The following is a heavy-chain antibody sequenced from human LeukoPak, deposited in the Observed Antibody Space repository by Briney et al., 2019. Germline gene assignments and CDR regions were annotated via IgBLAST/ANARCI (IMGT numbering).Heavy chain of an antibody. Sequence: PGGSLRLSCAASGFTFSTYGMHWVRQAPGKGLEWVAVIWYDGSNKYYADSVKGRFTISRDNSKNTLYLQMNSLRAEDTAVYYCAKDLSIAAAGTGWFDPWGQGTLVTVSS. CDR1: GFTFSTYG. CDR3: AKDLSIAAAGTGWFDP. J-gene: IGHJ5*02. V-gene: IGHV3-33*06. D-gene: IGHD6-13*01. CDR2: IWYDGSNK.